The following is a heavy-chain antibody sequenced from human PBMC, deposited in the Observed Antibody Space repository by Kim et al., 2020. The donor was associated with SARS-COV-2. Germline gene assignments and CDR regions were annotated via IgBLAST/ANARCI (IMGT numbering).Heavy chain of an antibody. CDR2: INAGNGNT. Sequence: ASVKVSCKASGYTFGAYAMHWVRQAPGQRLEWMGWINAGNGNTKYSQKLEGRVTITMDRSASTAHMELSSLTSEDTAMYYCARGIGVAGVWWFDSWGQGTLVTVSS. CDR1: GYTFGAYA. V-gene: IGHV1-3*01. D-gene: IGHD6-19*01. J-gene: IGHJ5*01. CDR3: ARGIGVAGVWWFDS.